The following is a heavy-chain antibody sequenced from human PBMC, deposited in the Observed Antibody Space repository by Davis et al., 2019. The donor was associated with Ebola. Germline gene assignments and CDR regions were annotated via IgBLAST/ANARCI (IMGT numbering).Heavy chain of an antibody. Sequence: SETLSLTCTVSGGSISSYYWSWIRQPPGKGLEWIGYIYYSGSTNYNPSLKSRVTISVDTSKYQFSLKLSSVTAADTAVYYCASRYSYGFWGWFDPWGQGTLVTVSS. CDR2: IYYSGST. D-gene: IGHD5-18*01. CDR1: GGSISSYY. CDR3: ASRYSYGFWGWFDP. J-gene: IGHJ5*02. V-gene: IGHV4-59*01.